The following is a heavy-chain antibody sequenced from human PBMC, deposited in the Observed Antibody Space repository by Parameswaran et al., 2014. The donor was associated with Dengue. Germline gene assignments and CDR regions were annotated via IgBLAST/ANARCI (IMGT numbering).Heavy chain of an antibody. Sequence: VRQDARERGWCGSHVLIVMGVAQGYADSVKGRFTISRDNAKNTLYLQMNSLRAEDTAVYYCARRTAYDFWSSTQEPYFDYWGQGTLVTVSS. CDR2: LIVMGVA. J-gene: IGHJ4*02. CDR3: ARRTAYDFWSSTQEPYFDY. V-gene: IGHV3-74*01. D-gene: IGHD3-3*01.